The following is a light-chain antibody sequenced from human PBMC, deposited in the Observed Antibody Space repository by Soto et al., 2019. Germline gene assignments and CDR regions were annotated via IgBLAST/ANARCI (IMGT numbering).Light chain of an antibody. V-gene: IGKV3-20*01. Sequence: EVVLTQSPVTLSLSPGERATLSCRASQSVSSPYLAWYQQKPGQPPRLLIYASSSRATDIPDRFIGSGAWTEFTLTIARLAPEDFAMYYCQQYGSSPFTFGAGTKVDI. CDR3: QQYGSSPFT. CDR1: QSVSSPY. CDR2: ASS. J-gene: IGKJ3*01.